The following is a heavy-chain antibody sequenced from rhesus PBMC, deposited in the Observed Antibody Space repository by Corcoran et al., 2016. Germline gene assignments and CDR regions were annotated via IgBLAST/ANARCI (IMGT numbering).Heavy chain of an antibody. CDR1: GDPLTTYW. CDR2: IEGNGGTT. J-gene: IGHJ4*01. V-gene: IGHV4-80*01. CDR3: AKSPWGGYSGYSSDH. Sequence: QVQLQESGPGLVKPSETLSLTCAVSGDPLTTYWWASIRQPPGKGLEWIGEIEGNGGTTKTSPSLTSRVTISKAASTNQFSLKVTSVTAADTAVYYCAKSPWGGYSGYSSDHWGQGVLVTVSS. D-gene: IGHD5-30*01.